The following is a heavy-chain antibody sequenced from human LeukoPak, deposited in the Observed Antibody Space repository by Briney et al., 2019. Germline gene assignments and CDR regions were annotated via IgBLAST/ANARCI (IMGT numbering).Heavy chain of an antibody. J-gene: IGHJ4*02. V-gene: IGHV4-34*01. CDR3: ARGPWSYFHS. CDR2: INHSGST. CDR1: GGSFSGYY. D-gene: IGHD2-8*02. Sequence: SSETLSLTCAVYGGSFSGYYWSWIRQPPGKGLEWIGEINHSGSTNYNPSLKTRVTISGDTSKKQFSLNLSSVTAADTAVYYCARGPWSYFHSWGQGTLVTVSS.